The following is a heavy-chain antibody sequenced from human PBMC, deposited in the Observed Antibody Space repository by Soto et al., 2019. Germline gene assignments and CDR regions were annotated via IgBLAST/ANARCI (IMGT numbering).Heavy chain of an antibody. CDR3: AKDLTRQLAYWLDP. CDR1: GFSFTGYY. V-gene: IGHV1-2*02. J-gene: IGHJ5*02. CDR2: INAHSGGT. Sequence: ASVKVSCKASGFSFTGYYIHWLRQAPGQGLEWMGWINAHSGGTEYAQKFQGRVTLTRDASIATAYLTLTSLTSDDTALYYCAKDLTRQLAYWLDPWGQGTQVIVSS. D-gene: IGHD6-6*01.